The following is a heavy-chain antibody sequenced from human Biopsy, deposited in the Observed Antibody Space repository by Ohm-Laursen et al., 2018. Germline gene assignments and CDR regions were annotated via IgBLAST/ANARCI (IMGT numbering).Heavy chain of an antibody. CDR3: AREQLMVFAMDV. Sequence: SLRISCSASGFTLSSYSMNWVRQTPGKGLEWVSTISSSSDNIYYVDSVKGRFTISRDNAKNSLYLQMNSLRAEDTAVYYCAREQLMVFAMDVWGQGTTVTVSS. CDR2: ISSSSDNI. CDR1: GFTLSSYS. V-gene: IGHV3-21*01. D-gene: IGHD2-8*01. J-gene: IGHJ6*02.